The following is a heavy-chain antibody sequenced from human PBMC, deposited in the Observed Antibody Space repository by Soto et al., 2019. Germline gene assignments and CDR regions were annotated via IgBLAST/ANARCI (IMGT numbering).Heavy chain of an antibody. J-gene: IGHJ4*02. Sequence: GGSLRLSCAASGFTFNIYGMHWVRQAPDKGLEWVALISYDGSNQYYADSVKGRFTISRDNSKNTLYLQMNSLRAEDTAIYYCAKKRPLHKAPFDYWGQGTLVTVSS. CDR2: ISYDGSNQ. CDR1: GFTFNIYG. V-gene: IGHV3-30*18. CDR3: AKKRPLHKAPFDY. D-gene: IGHD1-1*01.